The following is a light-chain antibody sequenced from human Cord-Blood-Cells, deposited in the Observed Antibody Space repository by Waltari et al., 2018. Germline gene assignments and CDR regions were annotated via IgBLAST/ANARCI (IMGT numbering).Light chain of an antibody. CDR2: GAS. Sequence: EIVLTQSPGTLSLSPGERATLSCRASPSVSSSYLAWYQQKPVQAPRLLIYGASSRATGIPDRFSGSGSGTDFTLTISRLEPEDFAVYYCQQYGSSRTFGQGTKVEIK. V-gene: IGKV3-20*01. J-gene: IGKJ1*01. CDR3: QQYGSSRT. CDR1: PSVSSSY.